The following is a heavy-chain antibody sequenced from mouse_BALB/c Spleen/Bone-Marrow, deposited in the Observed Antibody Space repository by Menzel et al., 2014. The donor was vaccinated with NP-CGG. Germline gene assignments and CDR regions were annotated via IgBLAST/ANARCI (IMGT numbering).Heavy chain of an antibody. Sequence: QVQLQQSGAELVKPGVSVKLSCKASGYTFTSYYMYWVKQRPGQGLEWIGEINPSNGGTNFNEKFKSKATLTVDKSSSTAYMQLSSLTSEDSAVYYCTREGDSPFAYWGQGTLVPVSA. CDR1: GYTFTSYY. D-gene: IGHD2-13*01. J-gene: IGHJ3*01. CDR2: INPSNGGT. V-gene: IGHV1S81*02. CDR3: TREGDSPFAY.